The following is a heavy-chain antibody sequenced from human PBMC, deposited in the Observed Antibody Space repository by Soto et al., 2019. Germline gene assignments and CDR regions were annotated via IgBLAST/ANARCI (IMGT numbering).Heavy chain of an antibody. V-gene: IGHV3-21*01. CDR3: ARARLYYDSSGKATAPYYFDY. CDR1: GFTFSSYS. D-gene: IGHD3-22*01. Sequence: EVQLVESGGGLVKPGGSLRLSCAASGFTFSSYSMNWVRQAPGKGLXXXXXXXXSSSYIYYADSVKGRFTISIDNAKNSLYLQMNSLRAEDTAVXXCARARLYYDSSGKATAPYYFDYWGQGTLVTVSS. CDR2: XXXSSSYI. J-gene: IGHJ4*02.